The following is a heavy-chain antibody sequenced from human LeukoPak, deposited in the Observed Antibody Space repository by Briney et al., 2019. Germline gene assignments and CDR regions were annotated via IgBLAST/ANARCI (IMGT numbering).Heavy chain of an antibody. CDR1: GCTFTSYA. CDR3: ARALYYYASGSHYYFDY. Sequence: GASVKVSCKASGCTFTSYAMHWVRQAPGQRLEWMGWINAANGNTKYSQKFQGRVTITRDTSASTAYMELSSLRSEDTAVYYCARALYYYASGSHYYFDYWGQGTLVTVSS. D-gene: IGHD3-10*01. V-gene: IGHV1-3*01. CDR2: INAANGNT. J-gene: IGHJ4*02.